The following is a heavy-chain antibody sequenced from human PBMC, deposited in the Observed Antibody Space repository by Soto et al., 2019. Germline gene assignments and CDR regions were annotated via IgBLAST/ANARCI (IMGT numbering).Heavy chain of an antibody. CDR1: GYTFTSYG. CDR3: ARAHRYSSLPNGHFDY. D-gene: IGHD6-13*01. J-gene: IGHJ4*02. V-gene: IGHV1-18*01. CDR2: ISAYNGNT. Sequence: ASVKVSCKASGYTFTSYGISWVRQAPGQGLEWMGWISAYNGNTNYAQKLQGRVTMTTDTSTSTAYMELRSLRSDDTAVYYCARAHRYSSLPNGHFDYWGQGTLVTVSS.